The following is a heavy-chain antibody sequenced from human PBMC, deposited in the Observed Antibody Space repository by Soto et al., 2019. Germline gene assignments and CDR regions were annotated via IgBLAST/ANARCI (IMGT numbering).Heavy chain of an antibody. CDR2: ISAGGGNT. V-gene: IGHV3-23*01. CDR3: AKELGQSKTFDY. D-gene: IGHD3-3*02. CDR1: GFTFSSYG. J-gene: IGHJ4*02. Sequence: PGGSLRLSCAASGFTFSSYGMDWVRLAPGKGLEWVSAISAGGGNTYYADSVKGRFTISRDNSKNTLFLQMNSLRTEDTAIYYCAKELGQSKTFDYWGQGTLVTVSS.